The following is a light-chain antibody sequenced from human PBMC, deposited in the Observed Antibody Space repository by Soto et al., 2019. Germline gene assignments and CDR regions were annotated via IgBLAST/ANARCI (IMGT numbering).Light chain of an antibody. CDR1: SSDVGKYDR. J-gene: IGLJ1*01. CDR2: EVT. Sequence: QSALTQPPPVSGSPGQSVTISCTGTSSDVGKYDRVSWYQQPPGTAPKLIIYEVTNRPSGVPARFSASKSGNTASLTISGLQAEDEADYYCSSYTSTSRYVFGAGTKVTVL. CDR3: SSYTSTSRYV. V-gene: IGLV2-18*02.